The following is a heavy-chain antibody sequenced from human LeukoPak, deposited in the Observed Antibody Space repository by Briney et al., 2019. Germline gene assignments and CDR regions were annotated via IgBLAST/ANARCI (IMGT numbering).Heavy chain of an antibody. CDR1: GYTLTELS. V-gene: IGHV1-24*01. Sequence: ASVKVSCKVPGYTLTELSMHWVRQAPGKGLEWMGGFDPEDGETIYAQKFQGRVTMTEDTSTDTAYMELSSLRSEDTAVYYCARDYGLDIVATIKGGYFDYWGQGTLVTVSS. CDR3: ARDYGLDIVATIKGGYFDY. J-gene: IGHJ4*02. D-gene: IGHD5-12*01. CDR2: FDPEDGET.